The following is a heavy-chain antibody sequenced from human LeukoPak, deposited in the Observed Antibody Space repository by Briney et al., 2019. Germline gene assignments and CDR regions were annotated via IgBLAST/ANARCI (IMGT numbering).Heavy chain of an antibody. CDR2: ISSSGSTI. Sequence: PGGSLRLSCAASGFTFSDYYMSWIRQAPGKGLEWVSYISSSGSTIYYADSVKGRFTISRDNAKNTLYLQMNSLRAEDTAVYYCANTLVAGTLSPDYWGQGTLVTVSS. V-gene: IGHV3-11*01. CDR1: GFTFSDYY. CDR3: ANTLVAGTLSPDY. J-gene: IGHJ4*02. D-gene: IGHD6-19*01.